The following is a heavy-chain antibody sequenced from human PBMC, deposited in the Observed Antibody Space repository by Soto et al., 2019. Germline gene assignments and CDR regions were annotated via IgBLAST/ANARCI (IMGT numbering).Heavy chain of an antibody. CDR2: IYSGGST. D-gene: IGHD4-17*01. J-gene: IGHJ1*01. V-gene: IGHV3-66*01. CDR1: GLTVSNNY. Sequence: EVQLVESGGGLVQPGGSLRLSCAASGLTVSNNYISWVRQSPGKGLEWVSLIYSGGSTKYADSVKGRFTISRDNSKNTMYLQMNSLIAEDTAVYYCAALLPTVVTPFQHWGQGTLVTVSS. CDR3: AALLPTVVTPFQH.